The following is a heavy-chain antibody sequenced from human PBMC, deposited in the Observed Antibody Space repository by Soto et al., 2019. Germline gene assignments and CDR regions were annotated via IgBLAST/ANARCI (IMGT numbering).Heavy chain of an antibody. Sequence: EVQVVESGGGLVKPGGSLRLACAASGFPFSSFSWNWVRQAPGKGLEWGSSISPGGNSVYYADSGKGRFTISRDNAKNSRYLQMTTLRAEDAAVYYCASPRGPRGYDLIDYGGQGTLVTFSS. J-gene: IGHJ4*02. CDR1: GFPFSSFS. D-gene: IGHD5-12*01. CDR3: ASPRGPRGYDLIDY. V-gene: IGHV3-21*02. CDR2: ISPGGNSV.